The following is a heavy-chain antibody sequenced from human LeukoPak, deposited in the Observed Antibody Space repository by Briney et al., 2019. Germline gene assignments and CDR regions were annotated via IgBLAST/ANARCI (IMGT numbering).Heavy chain of an antibody. V-gene: IGHV4-59*02. D-gene: IGHD3-16*01. J-gene: IGHJ3*02. CDR2: IYYTGAS. CDR3: ARDFIPDTFGRAFDI. Sequence: SETLSLTCTVSGGSVNNFYWNWIRQSPGKGLEWIGYIYYTGASNYNPSLKSRVTISIDTSKNQFSLRLNSVTAADTAVSLCARDFIPDTFGRAFDIWGKGSMVTVSS. CDR1: GGSVNNFY.